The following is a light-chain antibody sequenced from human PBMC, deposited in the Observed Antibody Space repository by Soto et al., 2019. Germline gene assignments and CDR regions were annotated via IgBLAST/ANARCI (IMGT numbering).Light chain of an antibody. V-gene: IGKV3-20*01. J-gene: IGKJ1*01. CDR3: QQYGRSPWT. CDR1: QSVSSSY. Sequence: IVLTQSPGTLSLSPGEIATLSCRASQSVSSSYLARYQQKPGQAPRLLIYGASSRATGIPDRFSGSGSGTDLLLTISRLELDDFAVYYCQQYGRSPWTFGQGTKVEIK. CDR2: GAS.